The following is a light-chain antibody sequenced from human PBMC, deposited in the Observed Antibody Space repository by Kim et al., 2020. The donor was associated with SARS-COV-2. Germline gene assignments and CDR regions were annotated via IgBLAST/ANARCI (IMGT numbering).Light chain of an antibody. Sequence: VSPGERATLSCRASQSVSSDLAWYQQKPGQAPRLLIYGASTRATGIPARFSGSGSGTEFTLTISSLQSEDFALYYCQQYNNWPPLTFGQGTKLEI. CDR2: GAS. V-gene: IGKV3-15*01. CDR3: QQYNNWPPLT. J-gene: IGKJ2*01. CDR1: QSVSSD.